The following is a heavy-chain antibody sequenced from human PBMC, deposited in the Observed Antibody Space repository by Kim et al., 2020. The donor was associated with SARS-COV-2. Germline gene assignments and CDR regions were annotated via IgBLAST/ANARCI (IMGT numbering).Heavy chain of an antibody. V-gene: IGHV3-23*01. CDR2: ISGSGGST. D-gene: IGHD6-19*01. Sequence: GGSLRLSCAASGFTFSSYAMSWVRQAPGRGLEWVSAISGSGGSTYYADSVKGRFTISRDNSKNTLYLQMNSLRAEDTAVYYCAKDRLTQWLVPADAFDIWGQGTMVTVSS. J-gene: IGHJ3*02. CDR3: AKDRLTQWLVPADAFDI. CDR1: GFTFSSYA.